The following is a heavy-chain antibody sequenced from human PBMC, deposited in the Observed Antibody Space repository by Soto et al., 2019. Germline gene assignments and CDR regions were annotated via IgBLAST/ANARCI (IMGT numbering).Heavy chain of an antibody. V-gene: IGHV3-30*18. CDR3: AKGFSYSVIDY. CDR2: MSYDGSNK. CDR1: GFTFSTYG. Sequence: QVQLVESGGGVVQPGRSLRLSCAASGFTFSTYGMHWVRQAPGKGLEWVAVMSYDGSNKYYADSVKGRLTISRDNSKNTLYPQMSSLRAEDTAVYYCAKGFSYSVIDYWGQGTLVTVSS. D-gene: IGHD5-18*01. J-gene: IGHJ4*02.